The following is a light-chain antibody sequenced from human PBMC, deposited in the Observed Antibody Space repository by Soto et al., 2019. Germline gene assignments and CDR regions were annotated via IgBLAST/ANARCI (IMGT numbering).Light chain of an antibody. CDR1: QSISNY. CDR3: QQSYSTPRT. Sequence: DIQMTQSPSSLSASVGDRVTITCRASQSISNYLNWYQQKPGRAPELLIYAASSLQSGVPSRFSGSGSGTDFTLTISSLQPEDFATYHCQQSYSTPRTFGHGTKVDIK. CDR2: AAS. J-gene: IGKJ1*01. V-gene: IGKV1-39*01.